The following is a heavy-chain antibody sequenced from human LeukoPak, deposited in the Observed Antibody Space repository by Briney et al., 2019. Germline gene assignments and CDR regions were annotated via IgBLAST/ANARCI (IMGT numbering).Heavy chain of an antibody. V-gene: IGHV4-38-2*02. CDR2: IYYSGST. D-gene: IGHD3-22*01. Sequence: SETLSLTCSVTGGSISSYYWSWIRQPPGKGLEWIGSIYYSGSTYYNPSLKSRVTISVDTSKNQFSLKLSSVTAADTAVYYCARGHYYDLWGQGTMVTVSS. CDR3: ARGHYYDL. CDR1: GGSISSYY. J-gene: IGHJ3*01.